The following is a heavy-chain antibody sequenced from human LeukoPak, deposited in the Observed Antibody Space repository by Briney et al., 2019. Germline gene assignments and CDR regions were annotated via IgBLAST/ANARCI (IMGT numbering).Heavy chain of an antibody. V-gene: IGHV4-34*01. CDR1: GGSFSGYY. CDR3: ASRCGGNSDSCWFDP. CDR2: IHHSGST. Sequence: SETLSLTWAVYGGSFSGYYRSWIRQPPGKGLGWIGEIHHSGSTNYNPSLKSRVTISVDTSKTQFSLKLGSVTAADTAVYDCASRCGGNSDSCWFDPWGQGTLVTVSS. J-gene: IGHJ5*02. D-gene: IGHD4-23*01.